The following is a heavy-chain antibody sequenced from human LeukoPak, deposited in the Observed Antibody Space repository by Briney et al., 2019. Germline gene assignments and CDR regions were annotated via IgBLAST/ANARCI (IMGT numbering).Heavy chain of an antibody. CDR2: ISGSDVTT. V-gene: IGHV3-23*01. J-gene: IGHJ4*02. Sequence: GGSLRLSCAASGFTFSSYAMSWVRQAPGKGLEWVSGISGSDVTTYYADSVKGRFTISRDNSKNTLYLQMHSLRVQDTAIYCCAKDRKATYGWGSAEVGVYWGQGALVSVSS. CDR1: GFTFSSYA. D-gene: IGHD3-10*01. CDR3: AKDRKATYGWGSAEVGVY.